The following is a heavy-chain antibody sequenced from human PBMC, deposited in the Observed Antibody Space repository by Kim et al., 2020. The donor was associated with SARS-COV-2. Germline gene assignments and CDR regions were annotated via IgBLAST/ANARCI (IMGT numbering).Heavy chain of an antibody. V-gene: IGHV3-48*02. Sequence: GGSLRLSCAASGFTFSSYSMNWVRQAPGKGLEWVSYISSSSSTIYYADSVKGRFTISRDNAKNSLYLQMNSLRDEDTAVYYCARNRGGYYYYGMDVWGQGTTVTVSS. CDR2: ISSSSSTI. CDR3: ARNRGGYYYYGMDV. J-gene: IGHJ6*02. CDR1: GFTFSSYS. D-gene: IGHD3-10*01.